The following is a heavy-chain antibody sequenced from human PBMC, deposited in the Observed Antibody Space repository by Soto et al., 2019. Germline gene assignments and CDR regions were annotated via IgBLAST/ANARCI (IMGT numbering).Heavy chain of an antibody. CDR1: GYTFTSYG. D-gene: IGHD4-17*01. Sequence: ASVKVSCKASGYTFTSYGISWVRQAPGQGLEWIGWISAYNGNTNYAQKLQGRVTMTTDTSTSTAYMELRSLRSDDTAVYYCARDYGDYISRYEYFQHWGQGTLVTVSS. V-gene: IGHV1-18*01. CDR2: ISAYNGNT. CDR3: ARDYGDYISRYEYFQH. J-gene: IGHJ1*01.